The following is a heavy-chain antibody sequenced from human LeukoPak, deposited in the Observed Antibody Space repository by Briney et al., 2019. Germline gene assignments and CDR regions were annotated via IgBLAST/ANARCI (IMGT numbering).Heavy chain of an antibody. D-gene: IGHD3-10*01. CDR1: GFTFSSYA. J-gene: IGHJ4*02. Sequence: GGSLRLSCAASGFTFSSYAMSWVRQAPGKGLEWVSAISGSGGSTYYADSVKGRFTISRDNSKNTLYLQMNSLRAEDTAVYCCAKDHDARSSFDYWGQEALVTVSS. CDR3: AKDHDARSSFDY. V-gene: IGHV3-23*01. CDR2: ISGSGGST.